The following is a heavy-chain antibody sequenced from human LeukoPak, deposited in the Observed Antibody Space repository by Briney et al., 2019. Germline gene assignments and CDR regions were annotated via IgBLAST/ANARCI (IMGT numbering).Heavy chain of an antibody. CDR1: GGTFTSYS. J-gene: IGHJ4*02. CDR2: IIPIFGTR. V-gene: IGHV1-69*13. CDR3: ARAGEGYLYEK. D-gene: IGHD3-16*01. Sequence: AASVKVSCKASGGTFTSYSFSWVRQAPGQGLEWMGGIIPIFGTRDYAQKFQGRLTITADESTTTAYMELRSLISDDTAVYYCARAGEGYLYEKWGQGTLVTVSS.